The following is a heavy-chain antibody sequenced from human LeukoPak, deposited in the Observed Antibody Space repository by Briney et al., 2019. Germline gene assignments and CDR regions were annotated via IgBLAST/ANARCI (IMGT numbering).Heavy chain of an antibody. CDR1: GFTFSSYE. D-gene: IGHD3-3*01. V-gene: IGHV3-48*03. J-gene: IGHJ5*02. CDR3: AGPPPREYYDFWTGFWFDP. Sequence: GGSLRLSCAASGFTFSSYEMNWVRQAPGKGLEWVSYISSSGSTIYYADSVKGRFTISRDNAKNSLYLQMNSLRAEDTAVYYCAGPPPREYYDFWTGFWFDPWAQGTLVTVSS. CDR2: ISSSGSTI.